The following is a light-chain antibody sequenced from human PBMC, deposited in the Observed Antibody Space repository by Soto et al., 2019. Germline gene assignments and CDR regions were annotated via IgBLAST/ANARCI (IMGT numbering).Light chain of an antibody. V-gene: IGLV2-23*03. J-gene: IGLJ2*01. CDR1: SXDVGSYNL. Sequence: QSALTQPASVSGSPGQSVTISCTGTSXDVGSYNLVSWYQQHPGKAPKLMIYEGSKRPSGVSNRFSGSKSGNTASLTISGLQAEDEADYYCCSYAGSSTFVVFGGGTKVTVL. CDR2: EGS. CDR3: CSYAGSSTFVV.